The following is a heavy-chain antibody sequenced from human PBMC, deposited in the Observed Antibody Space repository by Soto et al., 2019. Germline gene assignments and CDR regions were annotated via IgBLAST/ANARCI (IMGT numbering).Heavy chain of an antibody. D-gene: IGHD2-2*01. J-gene: IGHJ6*03. CDR3: ARGGDIVVVPAARAFRYYYYYMDV. CDR2: INHSGST. V-gene: IGHV4-34*01. CDR1: GGSFSGYY. Sequence: QVQLQQWGAGLLKPSETLSLTCAVYGGSFSGYYWSWIRQPPGKGLEWIGEINHSGSTNYNPSLKSRVNISVDTSKNQFSLKLSSVTAADTAVYYCARGGDIVVVPAARAFRYYYYYMDVWGKGTTVTVSS.